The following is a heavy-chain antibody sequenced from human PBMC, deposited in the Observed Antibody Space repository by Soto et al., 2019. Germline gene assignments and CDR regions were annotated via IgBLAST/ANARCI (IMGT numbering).Heavy chain of an antibody. Sequence: SETLSVARSVCGGSISRWYWSWHRKPPGKGLEWIGYIYYSGSTNYNPSLKSRVTISVDTSKNQFSLKLSSVTAADTAVYYCAREGGFVSSEAFDIWGQGTMVTVSS. CDR3: AREGGFVSSEAFDI. D-gene: IGHD2-2*01. J-gene: IGHJ3*02. CDR1: GGSISRWY. V-gene: IGHV4-59*01. CDR2: IYYSGST.